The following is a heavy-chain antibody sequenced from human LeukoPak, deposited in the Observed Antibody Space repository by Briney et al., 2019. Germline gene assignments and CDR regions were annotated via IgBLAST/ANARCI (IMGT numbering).Heavy chain of an antibody. Sequence: PSETLSLTCAVYGGSFSGYYWSWIRQPPGKGLEWIGEINYSGITNYNPSLKSRVTISVDTSKKQFSLNLSSVTAADTAVYYCARGGACYAYVWGSDRYPYSYFFPDGGEGTLLTVSP. V-gene: IGHV4-34*01. D-gene: IGHD3-16*02. CDR1: GGSFSGYY. CDR3: ARGGACYAYVWGSDRYPYSYFFPD. J-gene: IGHJ4*02. CDR2: INYSGIT.